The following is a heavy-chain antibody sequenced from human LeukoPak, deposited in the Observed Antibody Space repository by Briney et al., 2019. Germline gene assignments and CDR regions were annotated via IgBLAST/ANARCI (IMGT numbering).Heavy chain of an antibody. CDR3: ARDRYIVVVPATYAFDI. CDR1: GYTFTGYY. D-gene: IGHD2-2*01. J-gene: IGHJ3*02. V-gene: IGHV1-2*02. CDR2: INPNSGGT. Sequence: ASVKVSCKASGYTFTGYYMHWVRQAPGQGLEWMGWINPNSGGTNYAQKFQGRVTMTRDTSISTAYMELSRLRSDDTAVYYCARDRYIVVVPATYAFDIWGQGTMVTVSS.